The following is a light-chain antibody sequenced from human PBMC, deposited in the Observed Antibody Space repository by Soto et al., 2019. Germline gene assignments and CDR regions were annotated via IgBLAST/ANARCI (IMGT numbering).Light chain of an antibody. V-gene: IGKV3-20*01. J-gene: IGKJ1*01. CDR3: QQYGNSPQT. CDR2: RAS. CDR1: QSVNSSY. Sequence: EIVLTQSPGTLSLSPGERVTLSCRASQSVNSSYLAWYQHKPGQAPRLLIYRASTRANGIPDRFSGSGSGTDFPLTIARLEPGDFAVYYCQQYGNSPQTFGQGTKVDIK.